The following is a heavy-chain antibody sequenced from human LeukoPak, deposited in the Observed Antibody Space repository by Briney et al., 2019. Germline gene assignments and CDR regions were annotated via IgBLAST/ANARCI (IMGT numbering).Heavy chain of an antibody. CDR1: GGSVRSISDY. V-gene: IGHV4-39*01. CDR2: IDYSGST. D-gene: IGHD6-19*01. CDR3: ARQKQWLPRYYFDY. J-gene: IGHJ4*02. Sequence: TSETLSLTCSVSGGSVRSISDYWGWIRQSPGKGLEWIGSIDYSGSTYRNPSLKSRVTISPDTSKNQFSLRLSSVTAADTALYFCARQKQWLPRYYFDYWGRGSLVTVSS.